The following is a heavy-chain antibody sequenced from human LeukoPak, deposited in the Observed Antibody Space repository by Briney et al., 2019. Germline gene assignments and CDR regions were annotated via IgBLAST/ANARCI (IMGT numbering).Heavy chain of an antibody. D-gene: IGHD3-22*01. J-gene: IGHJ6*03. V-gene: IGHV4-4*07. CDR3: ARDSVYYDGSGYYSNYYYYMDV. CDR2: MYTSGNT. CDR1: GGSINSYH. Sequence: PSETLSLTCSVSGGSINSYHWSWIRQPAGKGLEWIGRMYTSGNTNYNPSLKSRITMSVDTSKNQFSLKLSSVTAADTAVYYCARDSVYYDGSGYYSNYYYYMDVWGKGTTVTVSS.